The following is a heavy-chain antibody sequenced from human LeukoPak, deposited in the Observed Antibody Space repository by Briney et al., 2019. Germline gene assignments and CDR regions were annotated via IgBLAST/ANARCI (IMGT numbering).Heavy chain of an antibody. J-gene: IGHJ4*02. CDR2: LSSRSRYI. CDR1: GLTFSNYA. Sequence: GGSLRLSCAASGLTFSNYAMTWVRQAPGKGLEWVSSLSSRSRYIYYADSLKGRFTISRDNAKNSLYLQMNSLRAEDTAVYYCAKDRSSGWYGVDYWGQGTLVTVSS. D-gene: IGHD6-19*01. V-gene: IGHV3-21*01. CDR3: AKDRSSGWYGVDY.